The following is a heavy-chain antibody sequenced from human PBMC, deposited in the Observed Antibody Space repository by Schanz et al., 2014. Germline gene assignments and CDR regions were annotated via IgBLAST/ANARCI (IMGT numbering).Heavy chain of an antibody. J-gene: IGHJ4*02. Sequence: EVQLVESGGGVVRPGGSLRLSCAASGFTFSSYDMHWVRQVTGKGLEWVSGIGTAGDTYYPDSVKGRFTISRENAQNSLFLQLNTLRAGDTAVYYCARVVGSGWHYFDLWGQGTLXTVSS. CDR1: GFTFSSYD. V-gene: IGHV3-13*04. CDR2: IGTAGDT. CDR3: ARVVGSGWHYFDL. D-gene: IGHD6-19*01.